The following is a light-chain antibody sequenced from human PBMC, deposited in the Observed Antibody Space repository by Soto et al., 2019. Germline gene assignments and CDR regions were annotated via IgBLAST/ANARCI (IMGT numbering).Light chain of an antibody. CDR3: SSYTCSSTLYV. CDR1: SSDVGGYNY. Sequence: QSALTQPASVSGSPGQSITISCTGTSSDVGGYNYVSWYQQHPGKAPKLMIYDVINRPSGVSNRFSGSKSGNTASLTISGLQAEDEADYYCSSYTCSSTLYVFGTGTKLTVL. V-gene: IGLV2-14*01. CDR2: DVI. J-gene: IGLJ1*01.